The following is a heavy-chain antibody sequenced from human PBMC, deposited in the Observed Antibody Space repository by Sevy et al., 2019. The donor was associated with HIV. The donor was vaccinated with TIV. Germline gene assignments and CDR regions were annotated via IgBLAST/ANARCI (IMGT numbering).Heavy chain of an antibody. CDR1: GFTFGDYA. J-gene: IGHJ5*02. CDR2: IRSKAYGATT. D-gene: IGHD2-15*01. V-gene: IGHV3-49*03. Sequence: GGSLRLSCTASGFTFGDYAMSWFRQAPGKGLEWVGFIRSKAYGATTEYAASVKGRFTISRDDSKSIAYLQMNSLKTEDTAVYYCTRAYCSGGSCYGWFDPWGQGALVTVSS. CDR3: TRAYCSGGSCYGWFDP.